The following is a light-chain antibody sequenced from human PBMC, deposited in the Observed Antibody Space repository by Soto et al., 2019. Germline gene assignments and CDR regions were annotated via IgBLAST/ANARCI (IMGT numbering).Light chain of an antibody. CDR1: SSNIGSHD. CDR3: AARDDRLGGHVV. Sequence: QSVLTQPPSASGTPVQRVTISCSGSSSNIGSHDVYWFQQVPGTAPKALIYRNNQRPSGVPDRFSGSKSGTSASLVISGLRSEDEADYYCAARDDRLGGHVVLGGGTKVTVL. CDR2: RNN. J-gene: IGLJ2*01. V-gene: IGLV1-47*01.